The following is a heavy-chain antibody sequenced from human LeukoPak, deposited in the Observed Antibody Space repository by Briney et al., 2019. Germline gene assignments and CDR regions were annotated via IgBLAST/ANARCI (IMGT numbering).Heavy chain of an antibody. Sequence: PSETLSLTCTVSGVSITSYYWNWIRQAPGKGLEWIGYIYYTGDTKFNPSLKSRVTISLDTSKNQFSLKLTSVTAADTAVYYCARHPRIIAGNPYFDYWGQGTVVTVSS. D-gene: IGHD6-13*01. CDR2: IYYTGDT. J-gene: IGHJ4*02. V-gene: IGHV4-59*08. CDR3: ARHPRIIAGNPYFDY. CDR1: GVSITSYY.